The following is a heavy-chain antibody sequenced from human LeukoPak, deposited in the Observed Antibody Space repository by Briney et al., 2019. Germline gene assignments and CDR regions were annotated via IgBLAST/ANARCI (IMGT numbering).Heavy chain of an antibody. J-gene: IGHJ4*02. CDR3: ARAYRRVGATTPDGY. CDR2: INPSGGST. D-gene: IGHD1-26*01. V-gene: IGHV1-46*01. Sequence: ASVKVSCKVSGYTLTELSMHWVRQAPGKGLEWTGIINPSGGSTSYAQKFQGRVTMTRDTSTSTVYMELSSLRSEDTAVYYCARAYRRVGATTPDGYWGQGTLVTVSS. CDR1: GYTLTELS.